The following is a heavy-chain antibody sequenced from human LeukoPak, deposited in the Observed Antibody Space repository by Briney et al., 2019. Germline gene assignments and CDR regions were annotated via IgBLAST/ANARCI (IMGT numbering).Heavy chain of an antibody. CDR1: LGSISSRSYY. CDR3: ARHDPYYHDAFDI. CDR2: IYYSGST. D-gene: IGHD3-10*01. Sequence: SETLSLTCTLSLGSISSRSYYWGWTRHPPEKGLEWIGSIYYSGSTYHNPSLKCRLTISIDTSKNQFSVKLSSVTAADTAVYYCARHDPYYHDAFDIWGQGTMVTVSS. V-gene: IGHV4-39*01. J-gene: IGHJ3*02.